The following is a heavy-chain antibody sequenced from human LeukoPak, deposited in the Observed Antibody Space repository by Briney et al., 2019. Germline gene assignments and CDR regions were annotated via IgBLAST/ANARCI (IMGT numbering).Heavy chain of an antibody. V-gene: IGHV3-20*04. J-gene: IGHJ4*02. CDR1: GFAFDEHG. Sequence: PGGSLRLSCTAFGFAFDEHGMSWVRHVPGRGLEWVAGINWSGGSTGYADPLRGRFTISRDNAKNSLYLQIDRLRAGDTALYYCARAPITSPFYFDYWGQGTLVTVSS. D-gene: IGHD2-2*01. CDR2: INWSGGST. CDR3: ARAPITSPFYFDY.